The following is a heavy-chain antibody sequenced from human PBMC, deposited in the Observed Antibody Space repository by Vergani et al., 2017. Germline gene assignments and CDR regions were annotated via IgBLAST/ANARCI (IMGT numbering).Heavy chain of an antibody. CDR1: GYTFTNYA. V-gene: IGHV7-4-1*02. Sequence: QVQLVQSGSEVKKPGASVKVSCRASGYTFTNYALNWVRQAPGQGLEWMGWINSNSGNPTYAQGFKGRFVFSLDSSVSTSYLQVNSLQPEDTAVYYCVRTRSGSXTGGSRYSGWFDPWGQGTLVTVSS. J-gene: IGHJ5*02. CDR2: INSNSGNP. D-gene: IGHD2-15*01. CDR3: VRTRSGSXTGGSRYSGWFDP.